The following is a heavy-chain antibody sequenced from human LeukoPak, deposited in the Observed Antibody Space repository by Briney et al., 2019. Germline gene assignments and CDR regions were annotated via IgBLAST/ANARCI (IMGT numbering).Heavy chain of an antibody. J-gene: IGHJ4*02. Sequence: PGASLRLSCAASGFTFSSYAMSWVRQAPGKGLEWVSAISGSGGSTYYADSVKGRFTISRDNSKNTLYLQMNSLRAEDTAVYYCAKDSYSGSCLADFDYWGQGTLVTVSS. CDR2: ISGSGGST. V-gene: IGHV3-23*01. CDR3: AKDSYSGSCLADFDY. CDR1: GFTFSSYA. D-gene: IGHD1-26*01.